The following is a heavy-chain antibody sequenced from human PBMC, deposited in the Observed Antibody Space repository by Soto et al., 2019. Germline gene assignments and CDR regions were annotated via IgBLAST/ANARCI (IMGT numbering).Heavy chain of an antibody. CDR3: AKGRASDCPGCTQDY. CDR2: LWYDGSNK. V-gene: IGHV3-33*06. D-gene: IGHD2-21*02. CDR1: GFTFSSYG. Sequence: QVQLVESGGGVVQPGRSLRLSCAASGFTFSSYGMHWVRQAPGKGLEWVAVLWYDGSNKYYADSVKGRFTISRDNSENTLYLQMNSLRAEDTAVYYCAKGRASDCPGCTQDYWGQGTLVTVSS. J-gene: IGHJ4*02.